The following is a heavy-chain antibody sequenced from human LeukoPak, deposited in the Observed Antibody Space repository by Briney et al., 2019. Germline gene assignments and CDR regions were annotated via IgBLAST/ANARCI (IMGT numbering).Heavy chain of an antibody. CDR1: GYTFTSYY. CDR2: INPSGGST. J-gene: IGHJ6*02. D-gene: IGHD6-13*01. V-gene: IGHV1-46*01. CDR3: ATRFRKGVGAAAGMDV. Sequence: GASVKVSCKASGYTFTSYYMHWVRQAPGQGLEWMGIINPSGGSTSYAQKFQGRVTMTRDTSTSTVYMELSSLRSEDTAVYYCATRFRKGVGAAAGMDVWGQGTTVTVSS.